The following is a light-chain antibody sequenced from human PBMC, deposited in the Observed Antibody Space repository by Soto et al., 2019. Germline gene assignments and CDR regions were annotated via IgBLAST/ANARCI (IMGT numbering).Light chain of an antibody. CDR3: SSYTSSTTDV. J-gene: IGLJ1*01. V-gene: IGLV2-14*01. Sequence: QSALTQPASVSGSPGQSITISCTGTSSDVGGYNYVSWYQQHPGKAPKLIPYDVNNRPSGVSDRFSGFKSGNTASLTISGLQVEDEADYYCSSYTSSTTDVFGTGTKVTVL. CDR1: SSDVGGYNY. CDR2: DVN.